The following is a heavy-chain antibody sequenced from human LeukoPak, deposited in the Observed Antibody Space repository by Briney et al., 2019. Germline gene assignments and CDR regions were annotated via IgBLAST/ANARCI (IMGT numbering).Heavy chain of an antibody. CDR3: ATTDHPSRNKNSSGWYVEVTYYLDY. D-gene: IGHD6-19*01. J-gene: IGHJ4*02. CDR2: ISSSSSYI. Sequence: GGSLRPSCAASGFTFSSYSMNWVRQAPGKGLEWVSSISSSSSYIYYADSVKGRFTISRDNAKNSLYLQMNSLRAEDTAVYYCATTDHPSRNKNSSGWYVEVTYYLDYWGQGTLVTVSS. CDR1: GFTFSSYS. V-gene: IGHV3-21*01.